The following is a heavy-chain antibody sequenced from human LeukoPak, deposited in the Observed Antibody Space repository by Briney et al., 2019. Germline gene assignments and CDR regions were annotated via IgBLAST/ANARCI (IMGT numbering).Heavy chain of an antibody. J-gene: IGHJ4*02. CDR2: ISSSSSYI. CDR3: ARNCGGDCYIDSDY. CDR1: GFTFSSYS. D-gene: IGHD2-21*02. Sequence: GGSLRLSCAASGFTFSSYSMNWVRQAPGKGLEWVSYISSSSSYIYYADSVKGRFTISRDNAKNSLYLQMNSLRAEDTAVYYCARNCGGDCYIDSDYWGQGTLVTVSS. V-gene: IGHV3-21*05.